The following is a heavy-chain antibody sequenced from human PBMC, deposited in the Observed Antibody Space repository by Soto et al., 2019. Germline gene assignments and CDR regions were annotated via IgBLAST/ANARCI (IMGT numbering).Heavy chain of an antibody. J-gene: IGHJ3*02. CDR3: AKATATGGGAFDI. CDR1: GFICSSYD. Sequence: LRLSCAASGFICSSYDMSWVRQAPGKGLEWVSTILVDGRTFYVDSVKGRFTISRDSSQNTVYLQMNSLTVGDTALYYCAKATATGGGAFDICGQGTMVTV. V-gene: IGHV3-23*01. D-gene: IGHD2-8*02. CDR2: ILVDGRT.